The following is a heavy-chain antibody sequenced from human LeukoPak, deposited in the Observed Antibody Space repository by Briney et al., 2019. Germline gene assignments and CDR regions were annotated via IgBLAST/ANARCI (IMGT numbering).Heavy chain of an antibody. J-gene: IGHJ4*02. D-gene: IGHD4-17*01. V-gene: IGHV3-30*02. CDR1: GFTFSSYD. CDR3: ARDSPLRWYGDYAGYYFDY. CDR2: IRYDGSNK. Sequence: PGGSLRLSCAASGFTFSSYDMHWVRQPPGKGLEWVAFIRYDGSNKYYADSVKGRFTISRDNSKNTLYLQMNSLRAEDTAVYYCARDSPLRWYGDYAGYYFDYWGQGTLVTVSS.